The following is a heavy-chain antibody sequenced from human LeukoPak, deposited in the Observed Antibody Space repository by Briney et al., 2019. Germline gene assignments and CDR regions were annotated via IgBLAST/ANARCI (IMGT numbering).Heavy chain of an antibody. CDR1: GGSISSSSYY. D-gene: IGHD3-10*01. CDR2: IYYSGST. J-gene: IGHJ4*02. CDR3: ARGGGSGSYYPTPPFDY. Sequence: SETLSLTCTVSGGSISSSSYYWGWIRQPPGKGLEWIGSIYYSGSTYYNPSLKSRVTISVDTSKNQFSLKLSSVTAADTAVYYCARGGGSGSYYPTPPFDYWGQGTLVTVSS. V-gene: IGHV4-39*07.